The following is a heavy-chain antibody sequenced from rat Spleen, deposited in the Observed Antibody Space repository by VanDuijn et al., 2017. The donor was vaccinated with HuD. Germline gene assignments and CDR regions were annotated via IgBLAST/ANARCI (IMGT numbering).Heavy chain of an antibody. D-gene: IGHD1-12*02. CDR2: LDSAGSA. J-gene: IGHJ3*01. CDR3: ARSDGTHYYLPFIY. Sequence: QLQEAGPGLVKPSQSLSLSCSVTEYSITSSYRWNWIRKFPGNKLEWMGYLDSAGSAEYNPSLKSRISITRDTSKNQFFLQVNSVTTEDTATYYCARSDGTHYYLPFIYWGQGALVTVSS. V-gene: IGHV3-3*01. CDR1: EYSITSSYR.